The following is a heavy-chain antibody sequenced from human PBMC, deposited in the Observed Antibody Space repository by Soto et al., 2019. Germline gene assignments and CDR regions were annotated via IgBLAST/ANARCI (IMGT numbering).Heavy chain of an antibody. D-gene: IGHD1-26*01. V-gene: IGHV4-4*07. CDR2: IYSTGGT. CDR3: ARDLSGTGLDI. CDR1: GDSIGRFY. Sequence: SETLSLTCNVSGDSIGRFYWSWIRQSAEKGLEWIGRIYSTGGTAYNPALEGRITISLDRSNNHVSLEMNSVTAADTAVYFCARDLSGTGLDIWGRGTRVTVSS. J-gene: IGHJ6*02.